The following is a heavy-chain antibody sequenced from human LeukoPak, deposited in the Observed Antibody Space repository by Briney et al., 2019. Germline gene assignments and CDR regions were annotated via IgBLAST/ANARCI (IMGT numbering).Heavy chain of an antibody. Sequence: GDSLRLSCAASGFTISSYAMNWVRQAPGKGLEWVSSITASGGNTYYADSVKGRFTISRDNSKNTLYLQMNSLRAEDTAVYYCARAMAVVYSYGKQDYWGQGTLVTVSS. J-gene: IGHJ4*02. CDR1: GFTISSYA. CDR3: ARAMAVVYSYGKQDY. CDR2: ITASGGNT. D-gene: IGHD5-18*01. V-gene: IGHV3-23*01.